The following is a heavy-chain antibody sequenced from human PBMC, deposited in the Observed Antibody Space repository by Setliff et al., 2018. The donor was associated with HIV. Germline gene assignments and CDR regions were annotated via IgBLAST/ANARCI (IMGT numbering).Heavy chain of an antibody. Sequence: PSETLSLTCAVSGGSISSSNWWSWVRQPPGKGLEWIGEIYHSGSTNYNPSLESRVTISIDKSKNQFSLKMTSVTAADTAVYNCVRNGYYSLDYWGQGTLVTAPQ. CDR3: VRNGYYSLDY. D-gene: IGHD3-22*01. CDR2: IYHSGST. V-gene: IGHV4-4*02. J-gene: IGHJ4*02. CDR1: GGSISSSNW.